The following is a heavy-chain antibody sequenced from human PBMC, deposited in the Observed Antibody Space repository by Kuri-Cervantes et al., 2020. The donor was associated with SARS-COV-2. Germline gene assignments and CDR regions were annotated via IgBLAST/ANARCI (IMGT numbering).Heavy chain of an antibody. J-gene: IGHJ6*01. Sequence: GGSLRLSCAASGFTFSDHYMEWVRQAPGKGLEWVSSISSSSSYIYYADSVKGRFTISRDNAKNSLYLQMNSLRAEDTAVYCCARDYPGVAGTPTRAGYYYYGMVVWGQGTMVTVSS. D-gene: IGHD6-19*01. CDR3: ARDYPGVAGTPTRAGYYYYGMVV. V-gene: IGHV3-21*01. CDR1: GFTFSDHY. CDR2: ISSSSSYI.